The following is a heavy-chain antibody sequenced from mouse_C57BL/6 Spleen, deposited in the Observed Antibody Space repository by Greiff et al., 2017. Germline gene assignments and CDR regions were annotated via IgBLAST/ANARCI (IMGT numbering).Heavy chain of an antibody. V-gene: IGHV3-6*01. CDR1: GYSITSGYY. Sequence: LQESGPGLVKPSQSLSLTCSVTGYSITSGYYWNWIRQFPGNKLEWMGYISYDGSNNYNPSLKNRISITRDTSKNQFFLKLNSVTTEDTATYYCARERAGFDYWGQGTTLTVSS. CDR3: ARERAGFDY. CDR2: ISYDGSN. D-gene: IGHD3-3*01. J-gene: IGHJ2*01.